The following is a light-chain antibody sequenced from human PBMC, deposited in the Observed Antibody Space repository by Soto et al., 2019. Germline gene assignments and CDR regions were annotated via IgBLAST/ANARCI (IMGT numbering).Light chain of an antibody. Sequence: QSLLTQAAAVSGSPGQSIAMSCTATSSDIAYYNYVSWYQHHPGKAPKLIIYEVYNRPSGVSNRFSGSKSGDTASLSISGLQAEDEADYYCIPYSASSTPYVSGTGTKVTVL. CDR2: EVY. J-gene: IGLJ1*01. CDR3: IPYSASSTPYV. V-gene: IGLV2-14*01. CDR1: SSDIAYYNY.